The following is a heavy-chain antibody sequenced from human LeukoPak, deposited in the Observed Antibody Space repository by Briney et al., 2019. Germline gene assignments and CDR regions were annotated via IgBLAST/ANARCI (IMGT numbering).Heavy chain of an antibody. V-gene: IGHV3-33*08. CDR3: ARGSGSARVDY. CDR2: IWYDGSNK. D-gene: IGHD1-26*01. J-gene: IGHJ4*02. CDR1: GFSVSNYY. Sequence: GGSLRLSCAGSGFSVSNYYMNWVRQAPGKGLEWVAVIWYDGSNKYYADSVKGRFTISRDNSKNTLYLQMNSLRAEDTAVYYCARGSGSARVDYWGQGTLVTVSS.